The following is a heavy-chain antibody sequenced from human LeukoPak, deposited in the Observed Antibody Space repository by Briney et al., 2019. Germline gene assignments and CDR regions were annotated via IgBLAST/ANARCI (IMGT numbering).Heavy chain of an antibody. CDR2: INHSGST. CDR1: GGSFSGYY. CDR3: ARVPVASTYYYYYGMDV. Sequence: SETLSLTCAVYGGSFSGYYWSWIRQPPGKGLEWIGEINHSGSTNYNPSLKSRVTISVDKSKNQFSLKLSSVTAADTAVYYCARVPVASTYYYYYGMDVWGQGTTVTVSS. V-gene: IGHV4-34*01. J-gene: IGHJ6*02. D-gene: IGHD5-12*01.